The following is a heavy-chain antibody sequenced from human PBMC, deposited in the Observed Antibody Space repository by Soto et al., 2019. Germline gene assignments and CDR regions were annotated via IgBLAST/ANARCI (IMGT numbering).Heavy chain of an antibody. CDR2: IKEDGSEK. Sequence: EVQLVESGGGLVQPGGSLRLSCAASGFTFSSYWMSWVRQAPGKGLEWVANIKEDGSEKYLVVSVKGRFTISRDNAKNSLFLQMNSLRAEDTAVYYCARGIAARPAPCDYWGQGTLVTVSS. V-gene: IGHV3-7*01. CDR1: GFTFSSYW. CDR3: ARGIAARPAPCDY. D-gene: IGHD6-6*01. J-gene: IGHJ4*02.